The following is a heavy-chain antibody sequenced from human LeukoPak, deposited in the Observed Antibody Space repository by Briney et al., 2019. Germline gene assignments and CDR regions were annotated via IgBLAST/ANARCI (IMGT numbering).Heavy chain of an antibody. CDR3: ARRAVGNSYYYSMDV. D-gene: IGHD6-19*01. CDR1: GYSFTDKY. CDR2: INPNSGGT. Sequence: ASVKVSCKASGYSFTDKYMHWVRQAPGQGLEWMGWINPNSGGTNYAQKFQGRVTMTRDTSISTAYMELSRLRSDDTAVYYCARRAVGNSYYYSMDVWGKGTTVTVSS. J-gene: IGHJ6*03. V-gene: IGHV1-2*02.